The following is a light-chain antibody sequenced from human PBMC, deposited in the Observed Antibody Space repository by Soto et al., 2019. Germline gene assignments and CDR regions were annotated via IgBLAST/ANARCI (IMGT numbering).Light chain of an antibody. V-gene: IGKV3-20*01. J-gene: IGKJ1*01. CDR3: QQYGTSPRT. CDR2: GAS. CDR1: QSVRSNY. Sequence: EIVLTQSPGTLSLSPGERATLSCRASQSVRSNYLAWYQQKPGQAPRLLIYGASSRATGIPDRFSGSGSGTDLTLTISRLEPEDFAVYYCQQYGTSPRTFGQGTKVDIK.